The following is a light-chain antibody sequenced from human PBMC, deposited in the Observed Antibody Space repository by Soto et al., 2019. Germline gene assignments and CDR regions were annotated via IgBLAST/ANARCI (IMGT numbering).Light chain of an antibody. V-gene: IGLV2-14*01. CDR2: DVS. CDR1: SSDVGGYNY. CDR3: SSYTSSSTWV. J-gene: IGLJ3*02. Sequence: QSALTQPASVSGSPGQSITISCTGTSSDVGGYNYVSWYQQHPGKAPKLMIYDVSNRPSGVSNRFSGSKSGNTASLTISGLQAEDEAAYYCSSYTSSSTWVFSGGTKLTVL.